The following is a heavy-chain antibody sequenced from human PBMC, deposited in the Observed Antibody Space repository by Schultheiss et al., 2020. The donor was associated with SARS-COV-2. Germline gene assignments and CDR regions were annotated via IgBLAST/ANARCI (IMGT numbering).Heavy chain of an antibody. Sequence: SETLSLTCTVSGGSISSSSYYWGWIRQSPGKGLEWIGHIYYNGDTRYNPSLTSRVTVSLDTSQNQFSLNLISVSAADTAVYYCARSPPALNFGDYYFDHWGQGAVVTVSS. CDR3: ARSPPALNFGDYYFDH. CDR1: GGSISSSSYY. J-gene: IGHJ4*02. CDR2: IYYNGDT. D-gene: IGHD4-17*01. V-gene: IGHV4-61*05.